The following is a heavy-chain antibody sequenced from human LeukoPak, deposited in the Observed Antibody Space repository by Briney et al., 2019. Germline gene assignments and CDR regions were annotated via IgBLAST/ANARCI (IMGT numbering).Heavy chain of an antibody. CDR3: ARGSRGLAAAGY. J-gene: IGHJ4*02. CDR2: INHSGST. D-gene: IGHD6-13*01. CDR1: GFTFSSYA. Sequence: GSLRLSCAASGFTFSSYAMSWVRQAPGKGLDWIGEINHSGSTNYTPSLKSRVTISVDTSKNQFSLKLSSVTAADTAVYYCARGSRGLAAAGYWGQGTLVTVSS. V-gene: IGHV4-34*01.